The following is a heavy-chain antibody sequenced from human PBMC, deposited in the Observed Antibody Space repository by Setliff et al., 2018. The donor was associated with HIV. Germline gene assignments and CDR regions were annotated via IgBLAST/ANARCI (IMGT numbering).Heavy chain of an antibody. J-gene: IGHJ3*02. CDR3: ARASGGNSVENGFDI. D-gene: IGHD1-26*01. CDR1: GYTFTGYY. CDR2: INLNTGNT. Sequence: ASVKVSCKASGYTFTGYYMHWVRQAPGQGLEWMGCINLNTGNTNYAQKFQGRVIVTRDTSINTAYVELRSLRLDDTAVYFCARASGGNSVENGFDIWGQGTMVTVSS. V-gene: IGHV1-2*02.